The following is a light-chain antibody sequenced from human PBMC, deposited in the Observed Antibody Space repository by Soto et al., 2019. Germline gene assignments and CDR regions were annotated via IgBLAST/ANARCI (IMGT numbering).Light chain of an antibody. V-gene: IGKV1-39*01. J-gene: IGKJ2*01. Sequence: DIQMTQSPASLSASVGDRVTITYRASQTISSYLNWYQQKAGAAPKLLIYSASTLQSGVPSRFSGSGFGTDYTLTISSLQPADFAVYYCQQTFRTPHTFGQGTKLDIK. CDR2: SAS. CDR3: QQTFRTPHT. CDR1: QTISSY.